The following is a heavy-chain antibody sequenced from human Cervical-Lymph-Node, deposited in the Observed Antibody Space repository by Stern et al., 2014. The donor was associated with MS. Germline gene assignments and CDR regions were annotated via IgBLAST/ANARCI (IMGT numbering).Heavy chain of an antibody. CDR1: GYIFTDYY. J-gene: IGHJ3*02. Sequence: VQLVQSGAEVKKPGASVNVSCKAFGYIFTDYYIYWVRQAPGQGLEWMGRISPKSGGTHYAQKFQGRVTMTRDTSISTAYMELSGLTFDDTAVYYCARHINPDIWGQGTLVAVSS. D-gene: IGHD2-21*01. CDR3: ARHINPDI. CDR2: ISPKSGGT. V-gene: IGHV1-2*06.